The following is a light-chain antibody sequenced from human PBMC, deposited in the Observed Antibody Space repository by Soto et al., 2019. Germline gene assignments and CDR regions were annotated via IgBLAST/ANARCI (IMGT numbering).Light chain of an antibody. Sequence: DIQMTQSPSSLSASVGDRVTITCRASQSIRNFLNWYQQKPGKAPKVLIYAASSLQSGVPSRFSGSGSGTDFTLTISSLLPEDSATYYCQQSYSTPTFGQGTKVEVQ. V-gene: IGKV1-39*01. CDR1: QSIRNF. J-gene: IGKJ1*01. CDR3: QQSYSTPT. CDR2: AAS.